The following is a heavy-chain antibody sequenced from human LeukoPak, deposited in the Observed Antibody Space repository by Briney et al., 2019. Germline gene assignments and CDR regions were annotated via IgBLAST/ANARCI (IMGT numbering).Heavy chain of an antibody. CDR1: GFTFSSYA. CDR2: ISGSGGST. D-gene: IGHD3-22*01. Sequence: PGGSLRLSCAASGFTFSSYAMSWVRQAPRKGLEWVSVISGSGGSTYYADSVEGRFTISRDNSKNTLYLQMNSLRAEDTAVYYCAKRGYDRSGYYGYFDYWAQGTLVTVSS. J-gene: IGHJ4*02. V-gene: IGHV3-23*01. CDR3: AKRGYDRSGYYGYFDY.